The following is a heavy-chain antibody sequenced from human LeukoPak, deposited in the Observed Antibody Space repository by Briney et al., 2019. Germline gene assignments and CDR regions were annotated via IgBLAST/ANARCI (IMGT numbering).Heavy chain of an antibody. CDR2: ISAYNGNT. J-gene: IGHJ3*02. Sequence: ASVKVSCKASGYTFTSYGISWVRQAPGQGLEWMGWISAYNGNTNYAQKLQGRVTMTTDTSTSTAYMELRSLRSDDTAVYYCARDLYYYDSSGYSNAFDIWGQGTMVTVSS. CDR3: ARDLYYYDSSGYSNAFDI. D-gene: IGHD3-22*01. CDR1: GYTFTSYG. V-gene: IGHV1-18*01.